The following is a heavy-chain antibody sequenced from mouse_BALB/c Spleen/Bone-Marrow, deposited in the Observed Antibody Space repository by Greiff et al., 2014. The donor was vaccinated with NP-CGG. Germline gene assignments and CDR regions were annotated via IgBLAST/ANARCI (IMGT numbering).Heavy chain of an antibody. V-gene: IGHV1-54*01. CDR2: INPGSGGT. D-gene: IGHD1-2*01. J-gene: IGHJ4*01. CDR1: GYAFTNYL. CDR3: ARRITTARAMDY. Sequence: QVQLQQSGAELVRPGTSVKVSCKASGYAFTNYLIEWVKQSPGQGLEWIGVINPGSGGTNYNEKFKGKATLTADKSSSTAYMQLSSLTSDDSAVYFCARRITTARAMDYWGQGTSVTVSS.